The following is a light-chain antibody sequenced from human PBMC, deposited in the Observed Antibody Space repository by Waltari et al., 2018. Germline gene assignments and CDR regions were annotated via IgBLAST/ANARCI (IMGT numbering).Light chain of an antibody. CDR3: QQYRNWPPLT. CDR2: GTS. Sequence: ETVMTQSPVTLSVSPGESATLSCRASESVSHNLAWYQPRPGQAPRLLIYGTSTRATGVPPRFSGTGSGTEFALTISSLQSEDFALYYCQQYRNWPPLTFGGGTKVEIK. CDR1: ESVSHN. V-gene: IGKV3-15*01. J-gene: IGKJ4*01.